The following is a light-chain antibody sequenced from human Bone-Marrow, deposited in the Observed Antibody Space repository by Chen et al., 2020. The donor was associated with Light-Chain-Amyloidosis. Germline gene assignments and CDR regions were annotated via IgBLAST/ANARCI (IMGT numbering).Light chain of an antibody. Sequence: QSLLTQPPSASGTPGQMVTISCSGASSNIGINYVYWYQHFQGAAPKLLIHRNKQRPSGVPERFSASKSGTSAFLAISGLRSEDEADYYCAAWDGSLSGYVFGTGTKVIVL. V-gene: IGLV1-47*01. CDR3: AAWDGSLSGYV. CDR1: SSNIGINY. J-gene: IGLJ1*01. CDR2: RNK.